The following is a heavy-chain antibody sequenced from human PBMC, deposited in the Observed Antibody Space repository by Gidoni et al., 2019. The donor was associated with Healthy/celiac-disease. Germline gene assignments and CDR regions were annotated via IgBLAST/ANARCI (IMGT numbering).Heavy chain of an antibody. CDR3: VKDRYCGGDCPWGYFDY. CDR2: ISSNGGST. CDR1: GFTFSSYA. V-gene: IGHV3-64D*08. D-gene: IGHD2-21*02. J-gene: IGHJ4*02. Sequence: PAPGFTFSSYAMHWVRQAPGKGLEYVSAISSNGGSTYYADSVKGRFTISRDNSKNTLYLQMSSLRAEDTAVYYCVKDRYCGGDCPWGYFDYWGQGTLVTVSS.